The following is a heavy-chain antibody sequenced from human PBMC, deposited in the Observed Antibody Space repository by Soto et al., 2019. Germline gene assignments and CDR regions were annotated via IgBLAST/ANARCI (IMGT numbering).Heavy chain of an antibody. J-gene: IGHJ3*01. Sequence: GGSLRLSCVASGYPFGDYAMRWVRQAPGKGLEWVSAIGPTEAHAPAYAASVKGRFTISRDNSRNILYLQMTNLRAEDTGVYYCAKDAIPYNGRDDAFDLWGQGTMVTVSS. CDR1: GYPFGDYA. V-gene: IGHV3-23*01. D-gene: IGHD2-2*02. CDR2: IGPTEAHAP. CDR3: AKDAIPYNGRDDAFDL.